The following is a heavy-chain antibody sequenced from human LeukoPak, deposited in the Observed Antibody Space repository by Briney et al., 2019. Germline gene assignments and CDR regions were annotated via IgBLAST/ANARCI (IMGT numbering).Heavy chain of an antibody. CDR1: GGSITSGNW. CDR3: AREVKRSGYYYGSGTFGLTQNWFDP. D-gene: IGHD3-10*01. CDR2: IHHGGTT. Sequence: SETLSLTCAVSGGSITSGNWWTWVRQSPGKGLEWIGEIHHGGTTNYNPSLKSRVTISVDTSKNQFSLKLSSVTAADTAVYYCAREVKRSGYYYGSGTFGLTQNWFDPWGQGTLVTVSS. J-gene: IGHJ5*02. V-gene: IGHV4-4*02.